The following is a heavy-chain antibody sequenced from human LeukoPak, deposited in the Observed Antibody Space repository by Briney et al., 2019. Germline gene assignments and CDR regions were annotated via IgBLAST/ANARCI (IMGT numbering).Heavy chain of an antibody. CDR3: ARHEYSGSYYGLSWFDP. CDR1: GGSISSGSYY. V-gene: IGHV4-39*01. J-gene: IGHJ5*02. D-gene: IGHD1-26*01. CDR2: IYYSGST. Sequence: SETLSLTCTVSGGSISSGSYYWGWIRQPPGKGLEWIASIYYSGSTYYNPSLKSRVTISVDTSKNQLSLKLSSLTAADTAVYYCARHEYSGSYYGLSWFDPWGQGTLVTVSS.